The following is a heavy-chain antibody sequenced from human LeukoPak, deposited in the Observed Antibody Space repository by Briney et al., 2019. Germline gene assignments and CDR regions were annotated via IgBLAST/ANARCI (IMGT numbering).Heavy chain of an antibody. J-gene: IGHJ4*02. Sequence: GGSLRLSCAASGFTFKNYAMNWVRQAPGKGLEWVSAISGSGGSTYYADSVKGRFTISRDNSKNTLYLQMNSLRAEDTAVYYCAKDTIYYDSGSYFDYWGQGTLVTVSS. CDR1: GFTFKNYA. CDR3: AKDTIYYDSGSYFDY. D-gene: IGHD3-10*01. CDR2: ISGSGGST. V-gene: IGHV3-23*01.